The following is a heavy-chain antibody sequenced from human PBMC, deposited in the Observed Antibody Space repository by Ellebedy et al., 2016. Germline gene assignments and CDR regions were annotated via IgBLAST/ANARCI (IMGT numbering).Heavy chain of an antibody. J-gene: IGHJ6*03. CDR3: ARDPPVGDYYYYMDV. Sequence: GESLKISXAASGFTFSSYAMSWVRQAPGKGLEWVSAISGSGGSTYYADSVKGRFTISRDNSKNTLYLQMNSLRAEDTAVYYCARDPPVGDYYYYMDVWGKGTTVTVSS. CDR1: GFTFSSYA. CDR2: ISGSGGST. D-gene: IGHD2-15*01. V-gene: IGHV3-23*01.